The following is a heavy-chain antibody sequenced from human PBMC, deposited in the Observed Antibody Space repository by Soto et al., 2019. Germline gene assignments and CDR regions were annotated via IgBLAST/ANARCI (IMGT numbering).Heavy chain of an antibody. CDR1: GYTFTSYG. D-gene: IGHD1-7*01. V-gene: IGHV1-18*01. Sequence: ASVKVSCKASGYTFTSYGISWVRQAPGQGLEWMGWISAYNGKTNYAQKFQGRVTITADESTSTAYMELSSLRSEDTAVYYCASEQITGTHKWVHIDYWGQGTLVTVSS. CDR3: ASEQITGTHKWVHIDY. CDR2: ISAYNGKT. J-gene: IGHJ4*02.